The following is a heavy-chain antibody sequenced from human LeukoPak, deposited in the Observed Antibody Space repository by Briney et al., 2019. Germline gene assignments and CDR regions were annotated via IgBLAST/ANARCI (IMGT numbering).Heavy chain of an antibody. V-gene: IGHV1-18*01. CDR3: ARVYSSDNWFDP. J-gene: IGHJ5*02. D-gene: IGHD6-19*01. CDR2: ISAYNGNT. CDR1: GYTFTSYG. Sequence: GSVKVSCKASGYTFTSYGISWVRQAPGQGLEWMGWISAYNGNTNYAQKLQGRVTMTTDTSTSTAYMELRSLRSDDTAVYYCARVYSSDNWFDPWGQGTLVTVSS.